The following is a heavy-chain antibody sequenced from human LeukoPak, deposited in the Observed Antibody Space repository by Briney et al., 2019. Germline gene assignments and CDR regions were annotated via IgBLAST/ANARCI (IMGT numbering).Heavy chain of an antibody. J-gene: IGHJ3*02. Sequence: SETLSLTCTVSGFSISSYYWSWIRQPPGKGLEWIGYIYYSGSTNYNPSLKSRVTISVDTSNNHFSLQLSSMTAADAAVYYCGRDAGYDFWSGYSIDIWGQGTMVTVSS. D-gene: IGHD3-3*01. CDR2: IYYSGST. V-gene: IGHV4-59*01. CDR3: GRDAGYDFWSGYSIDI. CDR1: GFSISSYY.